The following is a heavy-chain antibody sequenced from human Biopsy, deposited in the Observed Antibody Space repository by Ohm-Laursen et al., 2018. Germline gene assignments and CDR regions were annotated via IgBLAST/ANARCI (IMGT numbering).Heavy chain of an antibody. CDR2: INPNSGDT. J-gene: IGHJ4*02. CDR1: GYPFSDYY. V-gene: IGHV1-2*06. Sequence: GSSVKVSCKASGYPFSDYYLLWVRQAPGQGLEWMGRINPNSGDTVFARNFQGRVTMTRDTAISTVYMDLRNLRPDDTAVYFCARMEQPHDYWGQGTLVTVSS. CDR3: ARMEQPHDY. D-gene: IGHD6-13*01.